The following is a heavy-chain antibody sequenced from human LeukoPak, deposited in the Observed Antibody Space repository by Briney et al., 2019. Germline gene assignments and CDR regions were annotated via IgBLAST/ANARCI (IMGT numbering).Heavy chain of an antibody. CDR2: MNPSSGKT. D-gene: IGHD3-10*01. Sequence: ASVKVSCKASGNTFTSYDVNWVRQATGQGLEWMGYMNPSSGKTGYAENFQGRLTMTWDTSISTAYMELSSLRSDDTAVYYCARDRQLWFGELFPGGFDPWGQGTLVTVSS. J-gene: IGHJ5*02. CDR3: ARDRQLWFGELFPGGFDP. CDR1: GNTFTSYD. V-gene: IGHV1-8*01.